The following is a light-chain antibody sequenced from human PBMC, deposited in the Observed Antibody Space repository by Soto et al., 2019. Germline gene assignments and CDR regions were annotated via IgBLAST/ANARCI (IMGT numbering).Light chain of an antibody. CDR1: ESISGY. Sequence: DIQMTQSPSSLSASVGDRISILCRASESISGYLNWCQQRPGQAPKPLIYGASKLHSGVPSRFRGSGSGTNYSLTISGLQREDFATYYCQQSCSTPYSFGQGTKLEIK. V-gene: IGKV1-39*01. CDR2: GAS. J-gene: IGKJ2*01. CDR3: QQSCSTPYS.